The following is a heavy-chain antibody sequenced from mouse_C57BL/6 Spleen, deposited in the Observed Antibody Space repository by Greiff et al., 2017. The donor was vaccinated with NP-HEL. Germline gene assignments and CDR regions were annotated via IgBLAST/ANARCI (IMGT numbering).Heavy chain of an antibody. V-gene: IGHV5-12*01. CDR2: ISNGGGST. D-gene: IGHD1-1*01. Sequence: DVHLVESGGGLVQPGGSLKLSCAASGFTFSDYYMYWVRQTPEKRLEWVAYISNGGGSTYYPDTVKGRFTISRDNAKNTLYLQMSRLKSEDTAMYYCARHKRVLRYFDVWGTGTTVTVSS. J-gene: IGHJ1*03. CDR1: GFTFSDYY. CDR3: ARHKRVLRYFDV.